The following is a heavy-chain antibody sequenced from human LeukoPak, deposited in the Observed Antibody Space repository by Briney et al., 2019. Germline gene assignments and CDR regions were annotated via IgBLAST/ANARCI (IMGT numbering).Heavy chain of an antibody. V-gene: IGHV4-39*07. D-gene: IGHD6-6*01. Sequence: PSETLSLTCTVSGGSISSSTYYWVWIRQPPGKGLEWIGSVYYRGNTYYNPSLKSRLTISVDTSKNQFSLKLSSVTAADTAVYYCARDSATAARSLDYWGQGTLVTVSS. CDR2: VYYRGNT. CDR3: ARDSATAARSLDY. CDR1: GGSISSSTYY. J-gene: IGHJ4*02.